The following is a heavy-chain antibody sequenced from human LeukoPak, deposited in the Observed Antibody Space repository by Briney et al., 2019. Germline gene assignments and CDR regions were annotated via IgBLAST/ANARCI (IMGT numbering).Heavy chain of an antibody. D-gene: IGHD1-26*01. CDR1: GESLSKYY. CDR3: ASSVGSTDY. V-gene: IGHV4-34*01. J-gene: IGHJ4*02. Sequence: SETLSLTCAVYGESLSKYYWTWIRQSPGKGLEWIEEINHRGSTNLNPSLKSRVTLSVDTSKHQFSLKLTSMTAADAAAYYCASSVGSTDYWGQGTLVTVSP. CDR2: INHRGST.